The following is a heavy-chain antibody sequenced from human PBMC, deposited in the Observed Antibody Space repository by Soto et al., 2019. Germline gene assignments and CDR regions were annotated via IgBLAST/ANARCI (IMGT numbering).Heavy chain of an antibody. J-gene: IGHJ6*02. Sequence: LRLSCATSGFTFNTYPMTWVRQAPGKGLEWVSSISSTAGRTSSYADSVKGRFAISRDFSDNTVYLQMDNLRVDDTAVYFCAKGVLSFHYGMEVWGQGTTVTVSS. V-gene: IGHV3-23*01. D-gene: IGHD3-10*01. CDR2: ISSTAGRTS. CDR3: AKGVLSFHYGMEV. CDR1: GFTFNTYP.